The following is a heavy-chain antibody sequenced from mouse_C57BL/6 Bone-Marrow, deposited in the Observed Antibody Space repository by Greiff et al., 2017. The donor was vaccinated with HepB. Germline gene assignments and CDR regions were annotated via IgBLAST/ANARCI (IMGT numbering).Heavy chain of an antibody. CDR1: GYTFTSYW. CDR3: ARQRALRCPSFAY. J-gene: IGHJ3*01. V-gene: IGHV1-55*01. Sequence: QVQLQQPGAELVKPGASVKMSCKASGYTFTSYWITWVKQRPGQGLEWIGDIYPGSGSTNYHEKFKSKATLTVDTSSSTADMQLSSLTSEDSAVYDCARQRALRCPSFAYWGQGTLGTVSA. CDR2: IYPGSGST. D-gene: IGHD2-10*01.